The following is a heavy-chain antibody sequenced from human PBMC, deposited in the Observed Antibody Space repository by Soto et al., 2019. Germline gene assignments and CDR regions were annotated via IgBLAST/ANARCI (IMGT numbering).Heavy chain of an antibody. CDR2: IYWDDDK. Sequence: QITLKESGPTLVKPTQTFTLACTFSGFSLSTSGMGVGWIRQPPGKALEWLALIYWDDDKRYSPSLKSRLTPTXXTSKNQVVLTMTNMDPLDTATYSCAHYSSTSSFDYWGQGTLVTVSS. J-gene: IGHJ4*02. D-gene: IGHD6-13*01. CDR1: GFSLSTSGMG. CDR3: AHYSSTSSFDY. V-gene: IGHV2-5*02.